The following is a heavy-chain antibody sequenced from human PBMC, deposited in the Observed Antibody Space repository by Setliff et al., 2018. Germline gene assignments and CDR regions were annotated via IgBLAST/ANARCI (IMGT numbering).Heavy chain of an antibody. CDR2: ISHNGRV. V-gene: IGHV4-34*01. CDR1: CGAVSGFY. CDR3: ARHSSWGTVTDRLHYNFFDF. Sequence: SETLSLTCDIKCGAVSGFYWSWIRQTPGKDLAWIGEISHNGRVSSSPSLKTRVTMSVDPSKNQFSLHLSSVTAADTAIYYCARHSSWGTVTDRLHYNFFDFWGQGTL. D-gene: IGHD3-10*01. J-gene: IGHJ4*02.